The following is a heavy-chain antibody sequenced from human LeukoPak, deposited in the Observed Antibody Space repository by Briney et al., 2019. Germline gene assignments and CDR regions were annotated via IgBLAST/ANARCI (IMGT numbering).Heavy chain of an antibody. D-gene: IGHD3-9*01. V-gene: IGHV3-64*01. CDR2: ISSNGGST. J-gene: IGHJ4*02. CDR1: GFTFSSYA. CDR3: ARPLTGPIDY. Sequence: GGSLRLSCAASGFTFSSYAMHWVRQAPGKGLEYVSAISSNGGSTYYANSVKGRFTISRDNSKNTLYLQMGSLRAEDTAVYYCARPLTGPIDYWGQGTLVTVSS.